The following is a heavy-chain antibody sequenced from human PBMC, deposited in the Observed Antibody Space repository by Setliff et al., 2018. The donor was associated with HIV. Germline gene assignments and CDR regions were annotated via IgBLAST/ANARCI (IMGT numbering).Heavy chain of an antibody. D-gene: IGHD3-9*01. V-gene: IGHV4-31*03. Sequence: TLSLTCKVSGDSVNSYNYYWSWIRQHPGKGLEWIGYIYYSGSSYYNPSVRSRVIMSLDTSENHFSLKLSSVAAADTAVYYCVRNSFDYVEEEWGQGTQVTVSS. J-gene: IGHJ4*02. CDR2: IYYSGSS. CDR1: GDSVNSYNYY. CDR3: VRNSFDYVEEE.